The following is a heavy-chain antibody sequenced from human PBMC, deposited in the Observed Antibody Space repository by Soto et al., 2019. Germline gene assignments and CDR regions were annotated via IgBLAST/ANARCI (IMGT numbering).Heavy chain of an antibody. D-gene: IGHD2-2*01. CDR1: GGTFSSYA. J-gene: IGHJ6*02. V-gene: IGHV1-69*13. CDR3: ARSLGYCSSSTCYSLQFLEWSLRGMDV. CDR2: VIPIFGTT. Sequence: SGKVSCKAYGGTFSSYAINWVRQAPGQGLEWMGGVIPIFGTTNYAQKVQGRVTITADESTSTAYMELSSLRSEDSAVYYCARSLGYCSSSTCYSLQFLEWSLRGMDVWGQGTTVTVSS.